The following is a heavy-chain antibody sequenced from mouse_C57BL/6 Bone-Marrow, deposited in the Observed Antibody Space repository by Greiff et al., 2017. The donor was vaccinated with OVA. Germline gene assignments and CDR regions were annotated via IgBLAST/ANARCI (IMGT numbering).Heavy chain of an antibody. V-gene: IGHV5-17*01. J-gene: IGHJ1*03. CDR3: ARINYWYFDV. CDR1: GFTFSDYG. CDR2: ISSGSSTI. Sequence: EVMLVESGGGLVKPGGSLKLSCAASGFTFSDYGMHWVRQAPEKGLEWAAYISSGSSTIYYADTVKGRFTISRDNAKNTLFLQMTSLRSEDTAMYYCARINYWYFDVGGTGTTVTVSS.